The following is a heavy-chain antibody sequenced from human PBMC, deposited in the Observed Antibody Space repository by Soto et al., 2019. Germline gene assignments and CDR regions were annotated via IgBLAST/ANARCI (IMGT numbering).Heavy chain of an antibody. CDR1: GFSRSTCGVG. V-gene: IGHV2-5*02. J-gene: IGHJ4*02. D-gene: IGHD4-4*01. CDR2: IYWDDDK. CDR3: APSNYAVFDY. Sequence: QITVKESGPTLVKPTQTLTLTCTFSGFSRSTCGVGVGWIRQPPGKPLAWLALIYWDDDKRYSPCLKRRHTITKQTSKNQVVLTMTNMDLVDTATYYCAPSNYAVFDYWGQGTLVTRSS.